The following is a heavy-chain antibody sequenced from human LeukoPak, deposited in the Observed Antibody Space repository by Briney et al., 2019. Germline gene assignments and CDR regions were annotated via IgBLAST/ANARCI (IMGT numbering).Heavy chain of an antibody. CDR1: GFTFSDYY. V-gene: IGHV3-23*01. D-gene: IGHD3-22*01. CDR2: ITGSGGNT. J-gene: IGHJ4*02. Sequence: GGSLRLSCAASGFTFSDYYMSWVRQGPGKGLEWVSTITGSGGNTDYADSVKGRFTISRDNSKNTLYLQMHSLRAEDTAVYYCAVDWYDSSGYGTFDYWGQGTLVTVSS. CDR3: AVDWYDSSGYGTFDY.